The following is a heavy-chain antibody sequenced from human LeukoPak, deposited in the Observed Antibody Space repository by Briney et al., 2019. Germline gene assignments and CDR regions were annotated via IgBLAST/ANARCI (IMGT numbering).Heavy chain of an antibody. J-gene: IGHJ4*02. CDR1: GYTFTGYY. Sequence: ASVKVSCKASGYTFTGYYLHWVRQAPGQGLEWMGWINPNRGGTDYAQKFQGRVTMTRDTSISTAYMELSRLRYDDTAVYYCASGYRFRNWGQGTLVTVSS. CDR2: INPNRGGT. V-gene: IGHV1-2*02. D-gene: IGHD5-18*01. CDR3: ASGYRFRN.